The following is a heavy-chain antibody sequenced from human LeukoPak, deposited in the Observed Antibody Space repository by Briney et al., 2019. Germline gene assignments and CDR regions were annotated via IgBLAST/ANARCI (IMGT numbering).Heavy chain of an antibody. Sequence: GSLRLSCAASGFTLSSYWMSWVRQAPGKGLEWVANIKQDGSEKYYVDSVKGRFTISRDNAKNSLYLQMNSLRVEDTAVYYCARDTPYYYYYGMDVWGQGTTVTVSS. CDR3: ARDTPYYYYYGMDV. J-gene: IGHJ6*02. V-gene: IGHV3-7*01. CDR2: IKQDGSEK. CDR1: GFTLSSYW.